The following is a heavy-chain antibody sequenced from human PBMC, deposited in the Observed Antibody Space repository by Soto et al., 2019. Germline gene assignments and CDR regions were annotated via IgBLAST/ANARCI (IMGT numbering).Heavy chain of an antibody. CDR3: ARVGQGAWYFDL. CDR1: GFTFSSYW. D-gene: IGHD3-16*01. V-gene: IGHV3-74*01. J-gene: IGHJ2*01. Sequence: EVQLVESGGGLVQPGGSLTLSCAASGFTFSSYWMHWVRQAPGKGVVWVSRINPDGRGTNYADSVKGQFTISRDNAKNTLYLQMNSLRPEGTAVYYCARVGQGAWYFDLWGRGTLVTVSS. CDR2: INPDGRGT.